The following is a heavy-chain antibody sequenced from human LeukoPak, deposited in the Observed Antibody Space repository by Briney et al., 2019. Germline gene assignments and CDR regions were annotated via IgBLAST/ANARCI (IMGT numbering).Heavy chain of an antibody. D-gene: IGHD7-27*01. CDR2: ITVSGGST. J-gene: IGHJ6*01. CDR1: GFTFSSYA. Sequence: GGSLRLCYAASGFTFSSYAMSWVRQAPGKGLEWVSTITVSGGSTYYADSVKGRFTISRDNSKNTLDLQMNSLRAEDTAVYCCANANWGSGYWWHGTSVTVSS. V-gene: IGHV3-23*01. CDR3: ANANWGSGY.